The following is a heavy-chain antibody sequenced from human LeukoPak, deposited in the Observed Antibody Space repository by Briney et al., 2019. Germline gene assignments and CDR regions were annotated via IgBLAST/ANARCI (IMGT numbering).Heavy chain of an antibody. V-gene: IGHV4-34*01. J-gene: IGHJ4*02. D-gene: IGHD3-10*01. Sequence: PSETLSLTCAVYGGSFSGYYWSWIRQPPGKGLEWIGEINHSGSTNYNPSLKSRVTISVDTSKNQFSLKLSSVTAADTAVYYCARWVKTYYYGSGSYIVGPLNSRHTYYFDYWGQGTLVTVSS. CDR3: ARWVKTYYYGSGSYIVGPLNSRHTYYFDY. CDR1: GGSFSGYY. CDR2: INHSGST.